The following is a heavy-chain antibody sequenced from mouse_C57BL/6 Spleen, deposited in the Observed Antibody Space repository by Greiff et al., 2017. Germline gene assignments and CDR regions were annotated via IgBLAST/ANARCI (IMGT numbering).Heavy chain of an antibody. CDR3: AREGYYGSSSFAY. J-gene: IGHJ3*01. CDR1: GYTFTSYW. Sequence: VQLQQPGAELVKPGASVKLSCKASGYTFTSYWMHWVKQRPGRGFEWIGRIDPNSGGTKYNEKFKSKATLTVDKPSSTAYMQLSSLTSEDSAVYYCAREGYYGSSSFAYWGQGTLVTVSA. D-gene: IGHD1-1*01. V-gene: IGHV1-72*01. CDR2: IDPNSGGT.